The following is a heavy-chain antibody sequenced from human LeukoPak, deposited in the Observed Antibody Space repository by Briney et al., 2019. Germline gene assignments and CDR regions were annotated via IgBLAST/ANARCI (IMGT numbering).Heavy chain of an antibody. J-gene: IGHJ4*02. V-gene: IGHV1-2*02. CDR2: INPNSGDT. CDR3: ARDWRGSYFPDF. CDR1: GGTFSSYD. Sequence: ASVKVSCKASGGTFSSYDINWVRQAPGQGLEWMGWINPNSGDTNYAQKFQGRVTMTRDTSISTAYMELSRLTSDDTAIYYCARDWRGSYFPDFWGQGTLVTVSS. D-gene: IGHD1-26*01.